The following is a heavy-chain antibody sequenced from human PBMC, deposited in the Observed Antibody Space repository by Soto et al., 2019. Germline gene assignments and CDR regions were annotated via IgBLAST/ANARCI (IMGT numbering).Heavy chain of an antibody. CDR2: MYNSGIS. V-gene: IGHV4-39*01. CDR3: ARHPRDEDHYGVSGIFDD. D-gene: IGHD3-10*01. J-gene: IGHJ4*02. CDR1: GGSISSRTFW. Sequence: QLQLQESGPGLVKPSETLSLTCSVSGGSISSRTFWWAWIRQPPGKGLEWIGDMYNSGISYSSPSLKSRVTRSVDTAKNQLTLKLNSVTAADTAVYYCARHPRDEDHYGVSGIFDDWGQGTLVTVSS.